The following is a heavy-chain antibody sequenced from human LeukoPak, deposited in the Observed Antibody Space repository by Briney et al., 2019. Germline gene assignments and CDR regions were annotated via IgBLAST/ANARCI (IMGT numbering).Heavy chain of an antibody. V-gene: IGHV3-11*05. D-gene: IGHD2-2*02. Sequence: GGSLRLSCAASGFTFSDYYMSWIRQAPGKGVEWGSYISTTSTYTDYADSVKGRFTISRDNAKNLLYLQMNSLRPEDTAAYYCARDWYCSSSICYTDRNWFDPWGQGTLVTVSS. CDR3: ARDWYCSSSICYTDRNWFDP. J-gene: IGHJ5*02. CDR2: ISTTSTYT. CDR1: GFTFSDYY.